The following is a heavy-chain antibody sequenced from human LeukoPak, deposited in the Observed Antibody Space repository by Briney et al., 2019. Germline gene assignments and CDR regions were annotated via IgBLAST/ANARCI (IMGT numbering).Heavy chain of an antibody. CDR3: VAYNWNYPDY. D-gene: IGHD1-7*01. J-gene: IGHJ4*02. CDR2: INTDGRDT. V-gene: IGHV3-74*03. CDR1: GFSFGSYF. Sequence: PGGSLRLSCAASGFSFGSYFMYWVRQAPGKGLVWVSRINTDGRDTEYADSVKGRFTISRDNAKNTLYMQMNSLREADTAVYYCVAYNWNYPDYWGQGTLVTVSS.